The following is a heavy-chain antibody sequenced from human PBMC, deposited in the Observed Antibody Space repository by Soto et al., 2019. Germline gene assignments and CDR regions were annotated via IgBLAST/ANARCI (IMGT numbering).Heavy chain of an antibody. CDR1: GYTFTSYG. Sequence: QVQLVQSGAEVKKPGDSVKVACKASGYTFTSYGISWVRQAPGQGLEWMGWISAYNGNTNYAQKLQGRVTMTTDTSTSTAYMELRSLRSDDTAVYYCPSAVTVEGPYYYYMDVWGKGTTVTVSS. V-gene: IGHV1-18*01. J-gene: IGHJ6*03. CDR2: ISAYNGNT. CDR3: PSAVTVEGPYYYYMDV.